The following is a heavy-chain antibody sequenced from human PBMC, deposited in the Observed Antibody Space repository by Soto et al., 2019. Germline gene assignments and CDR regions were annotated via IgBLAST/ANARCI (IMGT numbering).Heavy chain of an antibody. CDR2: IDPSGGST. CDR3: ARPDRSGFYWDS. V-gene: IGHV1-46*03. J-gene: IGHJ4*02. Sequence: QVHLVQSGAEVKKPGASVKLSCKASGYTFTIYYMHWVRQAPGQGLEWVGRIDPSGGSTSYSPKLQGRVTMTRDTSTSTVYVELSSLRSDDTAVYYCARPDRSGFYWDSWGQGTQVTVSS. D-gene: IGHD3-22*01. CDR1: GYTFTIYY.